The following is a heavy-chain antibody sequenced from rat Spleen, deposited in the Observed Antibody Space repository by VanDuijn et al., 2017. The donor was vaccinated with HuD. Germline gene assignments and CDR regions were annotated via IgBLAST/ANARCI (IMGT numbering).Heavy chain of an antibody. CDR2: ISYDGSST. D-gene: IGHD1-8*01. J-gene: IGHJ2*01. CDR3: ARHSASSFDH. Sequence: EVQLVESGGGLVQPGRFLKLSCAASGFTFSNYGMAWVRQTPTKGLEWVASISYDGSSTYYRDSVKGRFTISRDNAKSTLYLQMDSLRSEDTATYYCARHSASSFDHWGQGVMVTVSS. V-gene: IGHV5-29*01. CDR1: GFTFSNYG.